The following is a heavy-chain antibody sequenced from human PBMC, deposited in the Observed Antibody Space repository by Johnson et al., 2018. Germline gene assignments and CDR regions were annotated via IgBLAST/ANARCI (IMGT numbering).Heavy chain of an antibody. CDR3: ARVSDIRSLYLPY. D-gene: IGHD2-8*01. J-gene: IGHJ4*01. V-gene: IGHV4-34*01. CDR1: GGSFSNYY. Sequence: QVQLQQWGAGLLKPSETLSLTCAVYGGSFSNYYWTWIRQPPGQGLEWLGEINDRGSTNYNPSLKSRVTISVDTSKNQFSLKLTSVTAAETALYYCARVSDIRSLYLPYWGQGTLVTVSS. CDR2: INDRGST.